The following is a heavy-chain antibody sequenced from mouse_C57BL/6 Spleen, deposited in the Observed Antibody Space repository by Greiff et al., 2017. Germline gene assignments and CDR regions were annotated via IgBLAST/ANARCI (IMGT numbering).Heavy chain of an antibody. Sequence: EVQLVESGGGLVKPGGSLKLSCAASGFTFSSYAMSWVRQTPEKRLEWVATISDGGSYTYYPDNVKGRFTISRDNAKNNLYLQMSHLKSEDTAMYYCARGIYYDYDEAWFAYWGQGTLVTVSA. D-gene: IGHD2-4*01. V-gene: IGHV5-4*01. J-gene: IGHJ3*01. CDR3: ARGIYYDYDEAWFAY. CDR1: GFTFSSYA. CDR2: ISDGGSYT.